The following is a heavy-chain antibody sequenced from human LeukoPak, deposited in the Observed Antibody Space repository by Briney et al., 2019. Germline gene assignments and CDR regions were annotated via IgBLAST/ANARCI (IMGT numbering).Heavy chain of an antibody. CDR1: GFTFSSYE. CDR2: IYHSGST. V-gene: IGHV4-38-2*01. J-gene: IGHJ6*03. D-gene: IGHD6-13*01. Sequence: PGGSLRLSCAASGFTFSSYEMNWVRQAPGKGLEWIGSIYHSGSTYYNPSLKSRVTISVDTSKNQFSLKLSSVTAADTAVYYCARADYSSTWSHDYYYMDVWGKGTTATVSS. CDR3: ARADYSSTWSHDYYYMDV.